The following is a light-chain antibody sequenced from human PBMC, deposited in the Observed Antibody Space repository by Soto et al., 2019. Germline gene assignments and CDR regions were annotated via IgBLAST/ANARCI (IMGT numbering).Light chain of an antibody. CDR3: QQYQNWPLT. CDR2: GAS. Sequence: EIVMTQSPVTLSVSPGEGATLSCRASQSVSSNFAWYQQKPGQAPRLLIYGASTRATGIPARFSGSGSGTEFTLSISSLQSEDVAVYYCQQYQNWPLTFGGGTKVEIK. J-gene: IGKJ4*01. CDR1: QSVSSN. V-gene: IGKV3-15*01.